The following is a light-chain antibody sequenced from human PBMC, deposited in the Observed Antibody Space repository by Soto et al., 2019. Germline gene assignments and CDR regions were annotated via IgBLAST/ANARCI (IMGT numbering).Light chain of an antibody. CDR1: SSNIGSHT. Sequence: QSVVTQPPSASGTPGQRVTISCSGSSSNIGSHTVNWYQQLPGTAPKLLIYSNNQRPSGVPDRFSGSKSGNTASLTVSGLQAEDEADYYCSSYAGSNNFARVFGGGTKVTVL. CDR3: SSYAGSNNFARV. V-gene: IGLV1-44*01. CDR2: SNN. J-gene: IGLJ2*01.